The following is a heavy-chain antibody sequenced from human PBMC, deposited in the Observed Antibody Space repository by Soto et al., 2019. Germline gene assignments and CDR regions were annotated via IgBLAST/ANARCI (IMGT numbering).Heavy chain of an antibody. J-gene: IGHJ4*02. CDR1: SDSISSYY. D-gene: IGHD6-19*01. V-gene: IGHV4-59*08. Sequence: QVQLQESGPGLVRPSETLSLTCTVSSDSISSYYWIWIRQSPGKGLEWNGYTDYSWNTNYNPPLKRLVTISGDTSKNQFSLRLSSVTAADTAVYYCARAVGDPLYYLDYWGQGTLVTVSS. CDR2: TDYSWNT. CDR3: ARAVGDPLYYLDY.